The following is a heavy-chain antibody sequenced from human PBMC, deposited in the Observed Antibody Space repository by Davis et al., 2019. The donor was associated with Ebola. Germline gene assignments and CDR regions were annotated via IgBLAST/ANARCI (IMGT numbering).Heavy chain of an antibody. CDR3: AREGYIDSGSPGDLDY. V-gene: IGHV1-18*01. D-gene: IGHD1-26*01. J-gene: IGHJ4*02. CDR1: GYTFTSYG. Sequence: ASVKVSCKASGYTFTSYGISWVRQAPGQGLEWMGWISAYNGNTNYAQKLQGRVTMTTDTSTSTAYMELRSLRSDDTAVYYCAREGYIDSGSPGDLDYWGQGTLVTVPS. CDR2: ISAYNGNT.